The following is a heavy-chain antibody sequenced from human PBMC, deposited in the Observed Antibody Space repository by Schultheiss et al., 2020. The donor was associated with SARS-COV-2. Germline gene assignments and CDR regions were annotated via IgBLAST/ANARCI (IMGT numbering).Heavy chain of an antibody. CDR2: ISYDGSNK. J-gene: IGHJ4*02. CDR1: GFTVSSNY. CDR3: ARAYYYDSSGYFIDY. D-gene: IGHD3-22*01. V-gene: IGHV3-30*03. Sequence: GESLKISCAASGFTVSSNYMHWVRQAPGKGLEWVAVISYDGSNKYYADSVKGRFTISRDNSKNTLYLQMNSLRAEDTAVYYCARAYYYDSSGYFIDYWGQGTLVTVSS.